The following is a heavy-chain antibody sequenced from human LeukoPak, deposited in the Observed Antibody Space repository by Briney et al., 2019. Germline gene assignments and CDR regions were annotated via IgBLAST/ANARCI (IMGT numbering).Heavy chain of an antibody. CDR3: ARICMIVEFLGAFDI. CDR2: IYYSGST. CDR1: GGSISSSSYY. V-gene: IGHV4-39*01. Sequence: SETLSLTCTVSGGSISSSSYYWGWIRQPPGTGLEWIGSIYYSGSTYYNPSLKSRVTISVDTSKNQFSLKLSSVTAADTAVYYCARICMIVEFLGAFDIRGQGTMVTVSS. D-gene: IGHD3-22*01. J-gene: IGHJ3*02.